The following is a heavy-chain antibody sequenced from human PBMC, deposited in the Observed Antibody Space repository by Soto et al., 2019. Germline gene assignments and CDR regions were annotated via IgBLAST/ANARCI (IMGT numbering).Heavy chain of an antibody. CDR1: GGTFSRHS. J-gene: IGHJ4*01. CDR2: IIPIFDAT. Sequence: QVQMVQSGAEVKKPGSSARVSCKVSGGTFSRHSISWVRQAPGQGLEWMGGIIPIFDATQYAQKFQGRLTITADESTTTFHMDLSRLRPEDTAIYYCARDLTAVRGSWGHGNLVTVS. CDR3: ARDLTAVRGS. D-gene: IGHD3-10*01. V-gene: IGHV1-69*01.